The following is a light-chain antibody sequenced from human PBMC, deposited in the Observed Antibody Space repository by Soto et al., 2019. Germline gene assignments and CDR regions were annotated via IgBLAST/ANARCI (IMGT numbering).Light chain of an antibody. Sequence: QSALTQPASVSGSPGQSITISCTGTSSDVGGYNYVSWYQQYPGKAPKLMIYDVSNRPSGVSNRFSGSKSGNTASLTISGLQAEDEAYYYCSSYSSSSNRVFGGGTKLTVL. CDR3: SSYSSSSNRV. J-gene: IGLJ2*01. CDR1: SSDVGGYNY. CDR2: DVS. V-gene: IGLV2-14*01.